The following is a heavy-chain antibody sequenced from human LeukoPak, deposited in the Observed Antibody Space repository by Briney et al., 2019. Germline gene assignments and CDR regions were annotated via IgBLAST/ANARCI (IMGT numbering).Heavy chain of an antibody. CDR2: INHSGST. J-gene: IGHJ6*04. D-gene: IGHD3-16*02. CDR1: GGSFSGYY. V-gene: IGHV4-34*01. Sequence: PSETLSLTCAVYGGSFSGYYWSWIRQPPGKGLEWIGEINHSGSTNYNPSLKSRVTISVDTSKNQFSLKLSSVTAADTAVYYCARGPYDYVWGSYRLYGMDVWGKGTTVTVSS. CDR3: ARGPYDYVWGSYRLYGMDV.